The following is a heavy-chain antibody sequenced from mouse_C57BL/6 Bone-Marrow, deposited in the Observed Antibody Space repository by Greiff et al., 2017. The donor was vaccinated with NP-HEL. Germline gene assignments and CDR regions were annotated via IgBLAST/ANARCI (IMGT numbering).Heavy chain of an antibody. CDR1: GYTFTSYW. J-gene: IGHJ3*01. CDR3: TRTETAQAIFAY. V-gene: IGHV1-5*01. Sequence: EVQLQQSGTVLARPGASVKMSCKTSGYTFTSYWMHWVKQRPGQGLEWIGAIYPGNSDTSYNQKFKGKAKLTAVTSASTAYMELSSLTNEDSAVYYCTRTETAQAIFAYWGQGTLVTVSA. D-gene: IGHD3-2*02. CDR2: IYPGNSDT.